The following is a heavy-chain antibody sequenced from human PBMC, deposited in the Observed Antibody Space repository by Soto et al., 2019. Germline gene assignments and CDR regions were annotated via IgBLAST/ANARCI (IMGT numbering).Heavy chain of an antibody. CDR2: ISSSSSYI. V-gene: IGHV3-21*01. D-gene: IGHD6-19*01. Sequence: EVQLVESGGGLVKPGGSLRLSCAASGFTFSSYSMNWVRQAPGKGLEWVSSISSSSSYIYYADSVKGRFTISRDNAKNSLFLQMNSLRAEDTAVYYCARDWLLNAVAGRLDAFDIWGQGTMVTVSS. CDR3: ARDWLLNAVAGRLDAFDI. J-gene: IGHJ3*02. CDR1: GFTFSSYS.